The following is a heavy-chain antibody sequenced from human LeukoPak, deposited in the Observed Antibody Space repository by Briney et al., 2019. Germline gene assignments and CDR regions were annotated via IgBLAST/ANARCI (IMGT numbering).Heavy chain of an antibody. CDR2: IYYSGST. V-gene: IGHV4-39*01. J-gene: IGHJ4*02. Sequence: SETLSLTCAVSGGSISSYYWGWIRQPPGKGLEWIGSIYYSGSTYYNPSLKSRVTISVDTSKNQFSLKLSSVTAADTAVYYCARHAGYSSGWYPLWGQGTLVIVSS. D-gene: IGHD6-19*01. CDR3: ARHAGYSSGWYPL. CDR1: GGSISSYY.